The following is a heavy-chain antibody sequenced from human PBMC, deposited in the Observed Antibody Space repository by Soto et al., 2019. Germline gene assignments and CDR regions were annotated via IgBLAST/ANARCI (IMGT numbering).Heavy chain of an antibody. CDR1: GFNFSSYW. CDR3: VRDRWGDYYFDY. D-gene: IGHD7-27*01. V-gene: IGHV3-74*01. Sequence: EVQLVESGGGLDHPGGSLRLSCAASGFNFSSYWMHWVRQVPGKGLVWVSRINDDGGSTSYADSVKGRFTISRDNAKNTLYLQMNSMRAEDTAVYYCVRDRWGDYYFDYWGQGTLVTVPS. CDR2: INDDGGST. J-gene: IGHJ4*02.